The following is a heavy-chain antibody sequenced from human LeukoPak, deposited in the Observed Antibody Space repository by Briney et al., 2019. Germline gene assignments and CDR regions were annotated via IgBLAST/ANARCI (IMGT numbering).Heavy chain of an antibody. Sequence: PGGSLRLSCAASGFTFSNFAMHWVRPAPGKGLEWVAVISYDGDNEYYADSVKGQFTTSRDNSKDRLYLQMNSLRPEDTAMYYCARVRGGRSWYYYGMDVWGRGTTVTVSS. CDR1: GFTFSNFA. CDR2: ISYDGDNE. J-gene: IGHJ6*02. CDR3: ARVRGGRSWYYYGMDV. D-gene: IGHD3-16*01. V-gene: IGHV3-30-3*01.